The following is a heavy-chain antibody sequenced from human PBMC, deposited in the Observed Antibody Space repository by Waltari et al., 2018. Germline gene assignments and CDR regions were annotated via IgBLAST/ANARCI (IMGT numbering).Heavy chain of an antibody. D-gene: IGHD2-21*02. J-gene: IGHJ4*02. CDR3: AKNPTVVTLRYYFDY. CDR2: IWYDGSNK. CDR1: GFTFGDYA. V-gene: IGHV3-33*06. Sequence: VQLVESGGGLVQPGRSLRLSCTASGFTFGDYAMSWVRQAPGKGLEWVAVIWYDGSNKYYADSVKGRFTISRDNSKNTLYLQMNSLRAEDTAMYYCAKNPTVVTLRYYFDYWGQGTLVTVSS.